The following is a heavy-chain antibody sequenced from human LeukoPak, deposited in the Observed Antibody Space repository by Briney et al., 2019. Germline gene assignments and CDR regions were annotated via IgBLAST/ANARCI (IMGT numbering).Heavy chain of an antibody. CDR2: ISPTGSTT. V-gene: IGHV3-74*01. D-gene: IGHD6-6*01. J-gene: IGHJ4*02. Sequence: GGSLRLSCTASGFSFSGHWMHWARQLPGKGLVWVSRISPTGSTTSHADSVKGRFTVSRDNAKNTLYLQVNNLRAEDTAVYYCARGPNSNWSGLDFWGQGTLLTVSS. CDR1: GFSFSGHW. CDR3: ARGPNSNWSGLDF.